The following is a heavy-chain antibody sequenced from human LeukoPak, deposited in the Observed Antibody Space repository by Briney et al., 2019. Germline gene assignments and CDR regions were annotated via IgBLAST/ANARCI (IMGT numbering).Heavy chain of an antibody. CDR3: ARGLGVIGPFDY. J-gene: IGHJ4*02. CDR1: DDSFSSHY. CDR2: ISYIGST. V-gene: IGHV4-59*11. Sequence: SETLSLTCTVSDDSFSSHYRTWIRKPPGKGLEWIGYISYIGSTNYNPSLKSRVTISVDTSKNQFSLKLSSVTAADTAVYYCARGLGVIGPFDYRGQGTLVTVSS. D-gene: IGHD3-10*01.